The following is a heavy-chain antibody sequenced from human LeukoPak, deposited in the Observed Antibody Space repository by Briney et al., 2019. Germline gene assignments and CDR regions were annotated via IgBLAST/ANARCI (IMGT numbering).Heavy chain of an antibody. Sequence: GGSLRLSCAASGFTFSSYAMSWVRQAPGKGLEWVSAISGSGGSTYYADSVKGRFTISRDNSKNTLYLQMNSLRAEDTAVYYCAKIRTLWFGELFSPDSPYGMDVWGQGTTVTVSS. CDR2: ISGSGGST. CDR1: GFTFSSYA. V-gene: IGHV3-23*01. J-gene: IGHJ6*02. D-gene: IGHD3-10*01. CDR3: AKIRTLWFGELFSPDSPYGMDV.